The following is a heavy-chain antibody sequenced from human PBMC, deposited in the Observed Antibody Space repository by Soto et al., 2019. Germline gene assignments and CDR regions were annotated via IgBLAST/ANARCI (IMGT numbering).Heavy chain of an antibody. V-gene: IGHV1-2*02. CDR3: ARDPGDRTFEN. D-gene: IGHD2-21*02. CDR1: GYTFTAYY. J-gene: IGHJ4*02. CDR2: INPDSGDT. Sequence: ASMKVSCKASGYTFTAYYIHCVRQAPGQGLEWMGWINPDSGDTSYAKKFQGRVTMTRDTSFGPAYMELTTLRSDDTAIYYCARDPGDRTFENWGQGTLVTVSS.